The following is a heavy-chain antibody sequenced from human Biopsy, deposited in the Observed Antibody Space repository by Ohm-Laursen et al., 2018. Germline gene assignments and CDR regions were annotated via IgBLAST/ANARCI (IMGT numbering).Heavy chain of an antibody. V-gene: IGHV4-38-2*01. CDR2: IYRTGTT. Sequence: GTLSLTCGVPGFSISSGFHWAWIRQPPGKGLERIGFIYRTGTTTYNPSFKSRVAMAVDTSKNQFSLTLNSVTAADTAVYYCARMKGRGYFDYWGQGTLVIVSS. J-gene: IGHJ4*02. CDR3: ARMKGRGYFDY. CDR1: GFSISSGFH. D-gene: IGHD2-15*01.